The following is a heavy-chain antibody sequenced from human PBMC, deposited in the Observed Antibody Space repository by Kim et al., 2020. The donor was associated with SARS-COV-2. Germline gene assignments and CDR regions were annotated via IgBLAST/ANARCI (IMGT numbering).Heavy chain of an antibody. Sequence: SVKVSCKASGGTFSSYAISWVRQAPGQGLEWMGGIIPIFGTANYAQKFQGRVTITADESTSTAYMELSSLRSEDTAVYYCARVSVVPAAILYYYGMDVWGQGTTVTVSS. V-gene: IGHV1-69*13. CDR2: IIPIFGTA. CDR1: GGTFSSYA. D-gene: IGHD2-2*01. J-gene: IGHJ6*02. CDR3: ARVSVVPAAILYYYGMDV.